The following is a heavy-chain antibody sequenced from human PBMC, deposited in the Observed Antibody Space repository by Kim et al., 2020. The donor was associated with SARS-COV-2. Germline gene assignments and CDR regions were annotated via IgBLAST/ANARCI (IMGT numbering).Heavy chain of an antibody. D-gene: IGHD3-9*01. J-gene: IGHJ4*02. V-gene: IGHV3-21*01. CDR2: TYI. Sequence: TYIYYPDSEKGRLTNSRDNAKNSLYLQMNSLRAEDTAVYYCASLIDFDYWGQGTLVTVSS. CDR3: ASLIDFDY.